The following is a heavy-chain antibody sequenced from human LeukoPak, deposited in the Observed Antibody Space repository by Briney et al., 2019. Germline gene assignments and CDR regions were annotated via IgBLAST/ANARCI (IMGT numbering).Heavy chain of an antibody. CDR3: ARRATGSSSLFYYYMDV. CDR2: ISSSGSRT. D-gene: IGHD1-26*01. Sequence: PGGSLRLSCVASGFTFSNYAMSWVRQAPGKGLEWVSGISSSGSRTFFADHVKGRFTLARDNAKSSLYLQMNTLQAEDTAVYYCARRATGSSSLFYYYMDVWGKGTTVSVSS. V-gene: IGHV3-23*01. CDR1: GFTFSNYA. J-gene: IGHJ6*03.